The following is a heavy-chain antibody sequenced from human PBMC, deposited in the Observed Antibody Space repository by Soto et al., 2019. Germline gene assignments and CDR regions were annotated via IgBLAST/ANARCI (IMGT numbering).Heavy chain of an antibody. V-gene: IGHV1-69*01. CDR1: GGIFSTYA. Sequence: VQLVQSGAEVKKPGSSVKVSCKASGGIFSTYAISWLRQAPGQGLEWMGGIIPLFGTPNYAQRFQARVTITADESTSTAYMELSRLRSEDTAVYYCARDRDDYGSGNYYNRIDFWGQGTLVTVSS. CDR3: ARDRDDYGSGNYYNRIDF. D-gene: IGHD3-10*01. CDR2: IIPLFGTP. J-gene: IGHJ4*02.